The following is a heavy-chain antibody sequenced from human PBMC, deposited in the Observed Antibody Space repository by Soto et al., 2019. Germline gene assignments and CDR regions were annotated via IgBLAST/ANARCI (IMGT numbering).Heavy chain of an antibody. Sequence: PSQTLSLTCAISGDSVSSNSVTWNWIRQSPSRGLEWLGRTYYRSKWYNDYAVSVKSRITINPDTSKNQFSLQLNSVTPGDTAVFYCARAVAGRIDYWGQGTLVTVSS. CDR1: GDSVSSNSVT. V-gene: IGHV6-1*01. D-gene: IGHD6-19*01. CDR2: TYYRSKWYN. CDR3: ARAVAGRIDY. J-gene: IGHJ4*02.